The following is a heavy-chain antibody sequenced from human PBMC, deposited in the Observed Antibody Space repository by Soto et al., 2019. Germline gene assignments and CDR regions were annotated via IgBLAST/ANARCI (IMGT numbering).Heavy chain of an antibody. CDR2: ISYDGSNK. Sequence: GSLRLSCAASGFTFSSYAMHWVRQAPGKGLEWVAVISYDGSNKYYADSVKGRFTISRDNSKNTLYLQMNSLRAEDTAVYYCARDYYDSSGYPRYFDYWGQGTLVTVSS. J-gene: IGHJ4*02. D-gene: IGHD3-22*01. CDR3: ARDYYDSSGYPRYFDY. V-gene: IGHV3-30-3*01. CDR1: GFTFSSYA.